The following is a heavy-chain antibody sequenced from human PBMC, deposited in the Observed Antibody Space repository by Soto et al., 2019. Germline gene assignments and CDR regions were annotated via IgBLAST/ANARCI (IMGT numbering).Heavy chain of an antibody. CDR3: ASEFPYYVSSDSYFDY. V-gene: IGHV6-1*01. CDR1: WDSVSDNIAA. J-gene: IGHJ4*02. CDR2: TYYRSKWYN. Sequence: SQSLSLTCAISWDSVSDNIAALNWIRPSPSRGLEWLGRTYYRSKWYNDYAVSVKSRITVTPDTSKNQFSLHLNSMTPEDTAVDYCASEFPYYVSSDSYFDYWGQGALVTVSS. D-gene: IGHD3-16*01.